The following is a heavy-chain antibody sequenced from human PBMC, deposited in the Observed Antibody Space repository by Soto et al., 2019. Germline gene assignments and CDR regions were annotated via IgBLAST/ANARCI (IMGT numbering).Heavy chain of an antibody. D-gene: IGHD1-20*01. J-gene: IGHJ4*02. CDR3: ARVLSPLTGRNDYFDY. CDR2: IYHSGST. CDR1: GGSISSSNW. V-gene: IGHV4-4*02. Sequence: QVQLQESGPGLVKPSGTLSLTCAVSGGSISSSNWWSWVRQPPGKGLEWIGEIYHSGSTNYNPSLKSRVTISVDKAKYQFSLKLSSVTAAATAVYYCARVLSPLTGRNDYFDYWGQGTLVTVSS.